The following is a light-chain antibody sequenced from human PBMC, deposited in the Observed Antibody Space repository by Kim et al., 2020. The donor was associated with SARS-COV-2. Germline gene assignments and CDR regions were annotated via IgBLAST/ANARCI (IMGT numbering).Light chain of an antibody. CDR2: EDS. CDR3: QAWDTTSVL. V-gene: IGLV3-1*01. CDR1: KLGGNY. Sequence: SGPPGQPASITGSGDKLGGNYACWYQQKPGQSPGLLIYEDSKRPSGIPERFSGSMSGNTATLTISGTQAMDEADYYCQAWDTTSVLFGGGTKLTVL. J-gene: IGLJ3*02.